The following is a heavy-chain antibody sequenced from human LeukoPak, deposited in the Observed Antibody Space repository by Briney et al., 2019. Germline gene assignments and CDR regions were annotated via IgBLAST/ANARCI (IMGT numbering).Heavy chain of an antibody. D-gene: IGHD5-18*01. V-gene: IGHV3-9*01. Sequence: GGSLRLSCVASGFTFEKYAMHWVRQAPGKGLEWVSGISWNSGSIGYADFAKGRFTISRDNARNSLFLQMNTLKPEDTALYCCAKDRDPPYIGNSYGYYSDYWGQGTLVTVSS. J-gene: IGHJ4*02. CDR3: AKDRDPPYIGNSYGYYSDY. CDR1: GFTFEKYA. CDR2: ISWNSGSI.